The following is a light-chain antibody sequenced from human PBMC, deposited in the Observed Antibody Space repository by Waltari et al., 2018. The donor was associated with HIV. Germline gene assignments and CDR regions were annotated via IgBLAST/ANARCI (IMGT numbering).Light chain of an antibody. CDR3: QSYDNALSGSL. J-gene: IGLJ2*01. CDR2: GNT. V-gene: IGLV1-40*01. CDR1: TSNIGAGYD. Sequence: QSVLTQPPSVSGAPGQRVTISCTGTTSNIGAGYDVHWYQQLPGTAPNLLVFGNTNRPSGVPDRFAGSKSGTSASLAITGLQAGDEGDYYCQSYDNALSGSLFGGGTKVTVL.